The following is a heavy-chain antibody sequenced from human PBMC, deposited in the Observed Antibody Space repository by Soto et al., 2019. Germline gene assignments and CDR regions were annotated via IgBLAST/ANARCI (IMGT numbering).Heavy chain of an antibody. CDR3: ALRSMAVVPEY. CDR1: GDSISSYY. Sequence: QVQLQESGPGLVKPSETLSLTCAVSGDSISSYYCMWIRQPPGKGLESIGYLYYGRSANYNPSLTSRVTFSVDTSTTQCSLPRSSITAADTAVYYCALRSMAVVPEYWGQGTLVTVSS. J-gene: IGHJ4*02. V-gene: IGHV4-59*01. CDR2: LYYGRSA. D-gene: IGHD3-22*01.